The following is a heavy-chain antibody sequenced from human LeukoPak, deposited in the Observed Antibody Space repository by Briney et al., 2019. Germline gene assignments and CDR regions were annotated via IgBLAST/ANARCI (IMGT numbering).Heavy chain of an antibody. CDR3: ARRMVDAFDI. CDR2: INPNSGGT. CDR1: GYTFTGYY. D-gene: IGHD2-15*01. J-gene: IGHJ3*02. Sequence: ASVKVSCKASGYTFTGYYMHGVRQAPGQGREWMGRINPNSGGTNYAQKSQGRVTMTRDTSISTAYMELSRLRYNDAAVYYCARRMVDAFDIWGQGTMVTVSS. V-gene: IGHV1-2*06.